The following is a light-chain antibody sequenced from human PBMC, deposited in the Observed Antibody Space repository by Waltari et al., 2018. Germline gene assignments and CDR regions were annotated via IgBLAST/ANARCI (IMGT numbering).Light chain of an antibody. Sequence: QSVLTQPPSASGTPGQRVSISCSGSSSNIGSNYVYWYQQFPGTAPKLLITRNNHWPSGVPDRVSGSKSGTAASLSISVLRSEDEADYYCAAWDDSLSGPGVFGTGTKVTVL. CDR1: SSNIGSNY. CDR2: RNN. J-gene: IGLJ1*01. V-gene: IGLV1-47*01. CDR3: AAWDDSLSGPGV.